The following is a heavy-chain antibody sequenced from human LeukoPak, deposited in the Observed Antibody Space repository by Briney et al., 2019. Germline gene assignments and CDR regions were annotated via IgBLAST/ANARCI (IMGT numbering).Heavy chain of an antibody. Sequence: ASVKVSCKVSGYTLTELSMHWVRQAPGKGLEWMGGFDPEDGETIYAQKFQGRVTMTVDTSTDTAYMELSSLRSEDTAVYYCATEHSSGWYGFDYWGQGTLVTVSS. CDR1: GYTLTELS. CDR3: ATEHSSGWYGFDY. CDR2: FDPEDGET. V-gene: IGHV1-24*01. J-gene: IGHJ4*02. D-gene: IGHD6-19*01.